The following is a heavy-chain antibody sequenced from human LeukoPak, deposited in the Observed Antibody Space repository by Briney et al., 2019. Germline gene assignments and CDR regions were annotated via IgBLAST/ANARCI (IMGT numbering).Heavy chain of an antibody. CDR2: IYYSGST. V-gene: IGHV4-59*01. CDR1: GGSISSYY. Sequence: SETLSLTCTVSGGSISSYYWSWIRQPPGKGLEWIGYIYYSGSTNYNPSLKSRVTISVDTSKNQFSLKLSSVTAADTAVYYCATPGPDVDDAFDIWGQGTMVTVSS. J-gene: IGHJ3*02. CDR3: ATPGPDVDDAFDI.